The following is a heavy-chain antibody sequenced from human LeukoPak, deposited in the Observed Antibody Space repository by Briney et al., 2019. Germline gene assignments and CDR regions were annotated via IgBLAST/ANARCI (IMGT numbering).Heavy chain of an antibody. Sequence: ASVKVSCKASGGTFSSYAISWVRQAPGQGLEWMGGIIPIFGTANYAQKFLGRVTITADESTSTAYMELSSLRSEDTAVYYCARDLGGYSYGYWFDPWGQGTLVTVSS. CDR2: IIPIFGTA. V-gene: IGHV1-69*13. CDR1: GGTFSSYA. D-gene: IGHD5-18*01. CDR3: ARDLGGYSYGYWFDP. J-gene: IGHJ5*02.